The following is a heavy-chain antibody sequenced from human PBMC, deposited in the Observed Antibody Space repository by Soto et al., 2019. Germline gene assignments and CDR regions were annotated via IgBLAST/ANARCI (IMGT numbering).Heavy chain of an antibody. D-gene: IGHD2-21*02. Sequence: SETLSLTCTVSGGSISNYYWSWIRQPPGKGLEWIGYIYPRGSTNYNPSLKSRVTISVDTSKNQFSLRLSSVTAADTAVYYCARHWVTDPFDYWGQGTLVTVSS. CDR2: IYPRGST. V-gene: IGHV4-59*08. CDR3: ARHWVTDPFDY. CDR1: GGSISNYY. J-gene: IGHJ4*02.